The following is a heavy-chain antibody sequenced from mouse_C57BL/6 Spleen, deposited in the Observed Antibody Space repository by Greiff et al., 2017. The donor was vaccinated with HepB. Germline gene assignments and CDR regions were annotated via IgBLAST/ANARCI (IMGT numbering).Heavy chain of an antibody. D-gene: IGHD4-1*01. CDR1: GYTFTSYW. Sequence: VQLQQPGAELVRPGSSVKLSCKASGYTFTSYWMHWVKQRPIQGLEWIGNIDPSDSETHYNQKFKDKATLTVDKSSSTAYMQLSSLTSEDSAVYYCARSTLTGYFDYWGQGTTLTVSS. J-gene: IGHJ2*01. CDR2: IDPSDSET. V-gene: IGHV1-52*01. CDR3: ARSTLTGYFDY.